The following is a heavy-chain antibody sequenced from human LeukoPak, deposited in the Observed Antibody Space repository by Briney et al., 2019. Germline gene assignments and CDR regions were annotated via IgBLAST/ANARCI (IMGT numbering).Heavy chain of an antibody. Sequence: ASVKVSCKASGYTFTGYYMHWVRQAPGQGLEWMGQINPNSGGTNYAQKFQGRVTMTRDTSISTAYMELSGLRSDDTAMYYCAFYWSGDTCASFDYWGQGTLVTVSS. V-gene: IGHV1-2*06. CDR3: AFYWSGDTCASFDY. CDR1: GYTFTGYY. CDR2: INPNSGGT. J-gene: IGHJ4*02. D-gene: IGHD2-15*01.